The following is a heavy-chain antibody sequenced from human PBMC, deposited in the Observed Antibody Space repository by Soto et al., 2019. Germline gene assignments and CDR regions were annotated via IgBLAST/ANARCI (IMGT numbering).Heavy chain of an antibody. CDR1: GYTFTSYD. J-gene: IGHJ6*03. CDR3: ARGLATGNNYYYYYYMDV. CDR2: MNPNSGNT. D-gene: IGHD1-1*01. Sequence: ASVKVSCKASGYTFTSYDINWVRQATGQGLEWMGWMNPNSGNTGYAQKFQGRVTMTRDTSISTAYMELSSLRSEDTAVYYCARGLATGNNYYYYYYMDVWGKGTTVTVSS. V-gene: IGHV1-8*01.